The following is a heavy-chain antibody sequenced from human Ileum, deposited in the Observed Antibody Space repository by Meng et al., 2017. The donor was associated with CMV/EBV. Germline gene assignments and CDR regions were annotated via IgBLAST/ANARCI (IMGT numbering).Heavy chain of an antibody. CDR1: GFTFSNYG. Sequence: SGFTFSNYGMHWVRQAPGKGLEWVAVISDDGNNKYYVDSVKGRFTISRDNSKNTLYLQMNSLRADDTAVYYCAKGRGYSYGGGFDYWGQGTLVTVS. J-gene: IGHJ4*02. CDR3: AKGRGYSYGGGFDY. V-gene: IGHV3-30*18. D-gene: IGHD5-18*01. CDR2: ISDDGNNK.